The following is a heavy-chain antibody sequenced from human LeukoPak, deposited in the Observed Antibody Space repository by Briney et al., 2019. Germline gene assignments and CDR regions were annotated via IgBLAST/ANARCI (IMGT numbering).Heavy chain of an antibody. CDR2: INWNGGST. Sequence: GGSLRLSCEASGFSFTNFAMAWVRQAPGKGLEWVSGINWNGGSTGYADSVKGRFTISRDNAKNSLFLQMNSLRAEDTAVYYCARALAGWFGELPYYMDVWGKGTTVTISS. J-gene: IGHJ6*03. D-gene: IGHD3-10*01. CDR3: ARALAGWFGELPYYMDV. V-gene: IGHV3-20*04. CDR1: GFSFTNFA.